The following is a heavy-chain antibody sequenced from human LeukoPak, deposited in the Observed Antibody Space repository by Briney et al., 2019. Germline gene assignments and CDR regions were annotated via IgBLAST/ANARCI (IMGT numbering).Heavy chain of an antibody. V-gene: IGHV4-34*01. J-gene: IGHJ4*02. CDR2: INHSGST. D-gene: IGHD4-17*01. CDR3: ARDRYGDYPFDY. CDR1: GGSFSGYY. Sequence: SETLSLTCAVYGGSFSGYYWSWIRQPPGKGLEWIGEINHSGSTNYNPSLKSRVTISVDMSKNQFSLKLSSVTAADTAAYYCARDRYGDYPFDYWGQGTLVTVSS.